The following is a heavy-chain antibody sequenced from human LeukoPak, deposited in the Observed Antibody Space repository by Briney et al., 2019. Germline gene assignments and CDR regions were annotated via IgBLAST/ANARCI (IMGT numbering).Heavy chain of an antibody. D-gene: IGHD2-2*01. J-gene: IGHJ4*02. CDR3: ARDRRLIGYCSSTSCYAHSTAFDY. CDR2: ISGSTTTI. V-gene: IGHV3-48*04. Sequence: PGGSLRLSCAASGFTFSSYSMNWVRQAPGKGLEWVSFISGSTTTIFYADSVKGRFTISRDNAKNSLYLQMNRLRAEDTAEYYCARDRRLIGYCSSTSCYAHSTAFDYWAQGPLVTVSS. CDR1: GFTFSSYS.